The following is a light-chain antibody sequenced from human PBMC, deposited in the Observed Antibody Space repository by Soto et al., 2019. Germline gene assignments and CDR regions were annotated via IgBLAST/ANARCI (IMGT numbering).Light chain of an antibody. CDR1: QSVWSN. J-gene: IGKJ4*01. Sequence: EVVMTQFPATLSVSPGGRATLSCRASQSVWSNLAWYQQKPGQAPRLLIYGASTRATGVPATFSGSGSGTEFTLTISSLQTEDFGVYYCQQYDNRSPLTFGGGTKVEI. V-gene: IGKV3-15*01. CDR3: QQYDNRSPLT. CDR2: GAS.